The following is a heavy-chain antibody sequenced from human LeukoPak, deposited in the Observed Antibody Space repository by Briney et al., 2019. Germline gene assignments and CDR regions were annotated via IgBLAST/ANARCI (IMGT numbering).Heavy chain of an antibody. D-gene: IGHD2-21*02. CDR3: ARDLVVVTASWFDP. Sequence: SGGSLRLSCAASGFTFSSYAMSWVRQAPGKGLEWVSYISSSSSTIYYADSVKGRFTISRDNAKNSLYLQMNSLRDEDTAVYYCARDLVVVTASWFDPWGQGTLVTVSS. J-gene: IGHJ5*02. V-gene: IGHV3-48*02. CDR1: GFTFSSYA. CDR2: ISSSSSTI.